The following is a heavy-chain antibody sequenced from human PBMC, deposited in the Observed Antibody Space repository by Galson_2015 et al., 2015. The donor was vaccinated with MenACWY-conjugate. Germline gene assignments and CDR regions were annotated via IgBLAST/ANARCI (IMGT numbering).Heavy chain of an antibody. J-gene: IGHJ4*02. CDR1: AFTFSYYD. CDR3: AREVRDDYSSGWDLDY. D-gene: IGHD6-19*01. CDR2: IGVGGDT. Sequence: SLRLSCAASAFTFSYYDMHWVRQAPGQGLEWVSAIGVGGDTYYLDSVKGRFTISRENAKNSLYLQMNSLRAEDTAVYYCAREVRDDYSSGWDLDYSGQGTLVTVSS. V-gene: IGHV3-13*01.